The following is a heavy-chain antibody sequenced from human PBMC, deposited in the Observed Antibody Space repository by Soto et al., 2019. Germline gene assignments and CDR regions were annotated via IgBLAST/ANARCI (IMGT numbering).Heavy chain of an antibody. D-gene: IGHD6-13*01. CDR1: GFTFSSYA. J-gene: IGHJ6*02. CDR2: ISYDGSNK. Sequence: QVQLVESGGGVVQPGRSLRLSCAASGFTFSSYAMHWVRQAPGKGLEWVAVISYDGSNKYYADSVKGRFTISRDNSKNTLYLQMNSLRAEDTAVYYWARGDSSWYFGYYYYGMDVWGQGTTVTVSS. V-gene: IGHV3-30-3*01. CDR3: ARGDSSWYFGYYYYGMDV.